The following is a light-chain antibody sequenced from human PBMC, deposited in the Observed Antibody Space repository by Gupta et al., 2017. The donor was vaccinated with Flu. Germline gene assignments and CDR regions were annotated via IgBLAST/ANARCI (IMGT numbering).Light chain of an antibody. J-gene: IGLJ2*01. CDR1: SSNIGSNF. CDR2: ETN. Sequence: QSMLTQPPSVSAAPGQRVTISCSGSSSNIGSNFVSWYQQLPRTAPKLLIYETNKRPSGIPDRFSGSKSGTSATLDITGLLTGDEADYYCGTWDSSLGAVVFGGGTRLTVL. CDR3: GTWDSSLGAVV. V-gene: IGLV1-51*02.